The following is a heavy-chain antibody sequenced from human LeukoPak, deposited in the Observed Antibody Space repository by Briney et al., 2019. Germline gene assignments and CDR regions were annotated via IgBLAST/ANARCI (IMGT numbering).Heavy chain of an antibody. V-gene: IGHV1-69*13. Sequence: GASVKVSCKASGGTFSSYAISWVRQPPVQGLEWMGVSIPIFGTANYAQKFQGRVTITADESTSKASMELSSLRSEDTAVYYCAKATVTTDYYYYGMDVWGQGTTVTVSS. CDR1: GGTFSSYA. CDR2: SIPIFGTA. CDR3: AKATVTTDYYYYGMDV. J-gene: IGHJ6*02. D-gene: IGHD4-17*01.